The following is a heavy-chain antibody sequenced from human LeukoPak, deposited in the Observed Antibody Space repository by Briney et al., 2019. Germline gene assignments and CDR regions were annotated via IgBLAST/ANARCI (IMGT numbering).Heavy chain of an antibody. V-gene: IGHV5-51*01. CDR1: GYSFTSYW. D-gene: IGHD6-6*01. CDR2: IYPGDSDT. CDR3: ARHYSSSYYYYYMDV. Sequence: GESLKIPCKGSGYSFTSYWIGWVRQMPGKGLEWMGIIYPGDSDTRYSPSFQGQVTISADKSISTAYLQWSSLKASDTAMYYCARHYSSSYYYYYMDVWGKGTTVTVSS. J-gene: IGHJ6*03.